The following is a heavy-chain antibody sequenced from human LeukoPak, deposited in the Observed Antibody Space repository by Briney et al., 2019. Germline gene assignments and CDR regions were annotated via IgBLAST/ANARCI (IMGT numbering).Heavy chain of an antibody. J-gene: IGHJ6*03. V-gene: IGHV3-33*01. CDR2: IWYDGSNK. D-gene: IGHD5-24*01. Sequence: GGSLRLSCAASGFTFSSYGMHWVRQAPGKGLEGVAVIWYDGSNKYYADSVKGRFTISRDNSKNTLYLQMNSLRAEDTAVYYCARDPGWLQQYYYYYMDVWGKGTTVTVSS. CDR1: GFTFSSYG. CDR3: ARDPGWLQQYYYYYMDV.